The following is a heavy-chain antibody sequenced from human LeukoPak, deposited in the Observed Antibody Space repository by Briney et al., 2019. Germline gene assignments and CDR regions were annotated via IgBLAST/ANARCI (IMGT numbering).Heavy chain of an antibody. Sequence: PGGSLRLSCAASGFTFSSYAMHWVRQAPGKGLEYVSAISSNGGSTYYANSVKGRFTISRDNSKNTLYLQMGSLRAEDTAVYYCAHISSSWPDYWGQGTLVTVSS. D-gene: IGHD6-13*01. CDR2: ISSNGGST. CDR1: GFTFSSYA. J-gene: IGHJ4*02. V-gene: IGHV3-64*01. CDR3: AHISSSWPDY.